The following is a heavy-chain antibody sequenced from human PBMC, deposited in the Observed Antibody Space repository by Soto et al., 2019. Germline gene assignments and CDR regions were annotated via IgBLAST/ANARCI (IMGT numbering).Heavy chain of an antibody. CDR3: AKGEIYGDYGYYYYYYMDV. CDR1: GFTFDDYA. CDR2: ISWNSGSI. Sequence: GGSLRLSCAASGFTFDDYAMHWVRQAPGKGLEWVSGISWNSGSIGYADSVKGRFTISRDNAKNSLYLQMNSLRAEDTALYYCAKGEIYGDYGYYYYYYMDVWGKGTTVTVSS. D-gene: IGHD4-17*01. J-gene: IGHJ6*03. V-gene: IGHV3-9*01.